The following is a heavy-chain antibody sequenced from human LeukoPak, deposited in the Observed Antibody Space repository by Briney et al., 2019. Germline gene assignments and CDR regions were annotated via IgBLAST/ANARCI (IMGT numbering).Heavy chain of an antibody. CDR1: GFTFSSYG. CDR3: ARDKLTGNAFDI. V-gene: IGHV3-33*01. CDR2: IWYDGSNK. Sequence: GGSLRLSCAASGFTFSSYGMHWVRQAPGKGLEWVAVIWYDGSNKYYADSVKGRFTISRVNSKNTLYLQMNSLRAEDTAVYYCARDKLTGNAFDIWGQGTMVTVSS. J-gene: IGHJ3*02. D-gene: IGHD3-10*01.